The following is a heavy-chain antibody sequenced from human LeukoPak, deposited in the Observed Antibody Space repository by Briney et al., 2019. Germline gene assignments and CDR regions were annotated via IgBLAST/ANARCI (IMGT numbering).Heavy chain of an antibody. J-gene: IGHJ4*02. Sequence: PSETLSLTCTVSGVSISSYYWSWIRQPPGKGLEWIGYIYYSGSTNYNPSLKSRVTISVDTSKNQFSLKLSSVTAADTAVYYCAGVEMATMRSPWGQGTLVTVSS. CDR2: IYYSGST. CDR3: AGVEMATMRSP. CDR1: GVSISSYY. V-gene: IGHV4-59*01. D-gene: IGHD5-24*01.